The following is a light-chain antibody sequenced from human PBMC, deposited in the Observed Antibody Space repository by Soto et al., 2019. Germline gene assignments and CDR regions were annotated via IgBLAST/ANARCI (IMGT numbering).Light chain of an antibody. J-gene: IGLJ7*01. CDR3: SSYTSSSTRL. CDR2: DVS. V-gene: IGLV2-14*01. Sequence: QSALTQPASVSGSPGQSITISCTGTSSDVGAYNYVSWYQQYPGKAPKLMIYDVSNRPSGVSNRFSGSKSGNTASLTISGLQPEDEADYYCSSYTSSSTRLFGGGTQLTVL. CDR1: SSDVGAYNY.